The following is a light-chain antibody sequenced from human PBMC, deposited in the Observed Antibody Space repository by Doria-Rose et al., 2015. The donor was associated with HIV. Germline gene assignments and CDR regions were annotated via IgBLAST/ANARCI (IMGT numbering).Light chain of an antibody. CDR1: QSFSSTY. CDR3: HQYGTSWT. J-gene: IGKJ1*01. CDR2: DGS. V-gene: IGKV3-20*01. Sequence: TQSPGTLSLSPGERATLSCRASQSFSSTYLAWYQQKPGQARSLLIYDGSTRATGILDRFSASGSGTDFTLTINRLEPEDFALYYCHQYGTSWTFGQGTKVEI.